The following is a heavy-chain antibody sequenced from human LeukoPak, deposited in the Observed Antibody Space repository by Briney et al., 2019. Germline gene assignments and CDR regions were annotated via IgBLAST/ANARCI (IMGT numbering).Heavy chain of an antibody. Sequence: SVKVSCKASGYTFTGYYMHWVRQAPGQGLEWMGIINPSGGSTSYAQKFQGRVTMTRDTSTSTVYMELSSLRSEDTAVYYCARAGGVQPFDYWGQGTLVTVSS. CDR2: INPSGGST. D-gene: IGHD2-8*02. CDR1: GYTFTGYY. CDR3: ARAGGVQPFDY. V-gene: IGHV1-46*01. J-gene: IGHJ4*02.